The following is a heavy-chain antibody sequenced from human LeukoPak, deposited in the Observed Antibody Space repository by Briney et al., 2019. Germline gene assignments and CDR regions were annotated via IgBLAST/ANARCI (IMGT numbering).Heavy chain of an antibody. Sequence: GGSLRLSCAASGFTFSSYDMHWVRQATGKGLEWVSAIGTAGDTYYPGSVKGRFTISRENAKNSLYLQMNSLRAGDTAVYYCARGRNGYYFDYWGQGTLVTVST. D-gene: IGHD3-16*01. CDR2: IGTAGDT. V-gene: IGHV3-13*01. CDR1: GFTFSSYD. CDR3: ARGRNGYYFDY. J-gene: IGHJ4*02.